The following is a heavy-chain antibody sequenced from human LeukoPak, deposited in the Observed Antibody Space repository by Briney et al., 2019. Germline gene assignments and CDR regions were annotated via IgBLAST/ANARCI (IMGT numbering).Heavy chain of an antibody. CDR2: MNPNSGNT. V-gene: IGHV1-8*01. CDR1: GYTFTSYD. J-gene: IGHJ6*02. CDR3: AISSWQIYYYYGMDV. D-gene: IGHD6-13*01. Sequence: ASVKVSCKASGYTFTSYDINWVRQATGQGLEWMGWMNPNSGNTGYAQKFQGRVTMTRNTSISTAYMELSSLRSEDTAVYYCAISSWQIYYYYGMDVWGQGTTVTVSS.